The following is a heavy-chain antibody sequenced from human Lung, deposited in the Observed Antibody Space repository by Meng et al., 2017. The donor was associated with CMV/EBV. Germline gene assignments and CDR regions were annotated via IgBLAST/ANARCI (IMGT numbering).Heavy chain of an antibody. V-gene: IGHV1-2*02. D-gene: IGHD3-22*01. CDR3: ARRYSSGYSNWFDP. CDR2: INPNSGGT. J-gene: IGHJ5*02. Sequence: ASGYTFTGYYMHVVLQAPGQGLEWMGWINPNSGGTNYAQKFQGRVTMTRDTSISTAYMELSRLRSDDTAVYYCARRYSSGYSNWFDPWGQGTLVTVSS. CDR1: GYTFTGYY.